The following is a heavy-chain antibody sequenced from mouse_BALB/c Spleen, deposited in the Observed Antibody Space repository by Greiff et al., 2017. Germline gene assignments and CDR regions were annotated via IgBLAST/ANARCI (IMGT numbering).Heavy chain of an antibody. J-gene: IGHJ2*01. D-gene: IGHD1-1*01. Sequence: VQRVESGPGLVAPSQSLSITCTVSGFSLTSYGVHWVRQPPGKGLEWLGVIWAGGSTNYNSALMSRLSISKDNSKSQVFLKMNSLQTDDTAMYYCARDPSYYYGRGSYFDYWGQGTTLTVSS. CDR2: IWAGGST. CDR3: ARDPSYYYGRGSYFDY. CDR1: GFSLTSYG. V-gene: IGHV2-9*02.